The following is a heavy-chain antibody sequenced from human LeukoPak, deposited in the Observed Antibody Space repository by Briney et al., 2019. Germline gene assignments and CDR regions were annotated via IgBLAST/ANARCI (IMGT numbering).Heavy chain of an antibody. CDR1: GFTVSSNS. V-gene: IGHV3-53*01. Sequence: GGSLRLSCTVSGFTVSSNSMSWVRQAPGKGLEWVSFIYSDNTHYSDSVKGRFTISRDNSKNTLYLQMNSLRAEDTAVYYCAKGGQLVGGWFDPWGQGTLVTVSS. J-gene: IGHJ5*02. D-gene: IGHD6-6*01. CDR3: AKGGQLVGGWFDP. CDR2: IYSDNT.